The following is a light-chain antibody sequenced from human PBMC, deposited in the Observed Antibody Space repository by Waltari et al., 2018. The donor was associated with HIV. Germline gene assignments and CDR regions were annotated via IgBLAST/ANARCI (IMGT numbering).Light chain of an antibody. CDR3: QQYNNWPYT. Sequence: EILMTQSPDTLSVSPGETAPLPCRASQGVNIKLAWYQQKPGQAPRLLIYSASTRATGIPARFSGSGSGTEFTLTITSLQSEDFTIYYCQQYNNWPYTFGQGTKLEI. CDR1: QGVNIK. V-gene: IGKV3-15*01. J-gene: IGKJ2*01. CDR2: SAS.